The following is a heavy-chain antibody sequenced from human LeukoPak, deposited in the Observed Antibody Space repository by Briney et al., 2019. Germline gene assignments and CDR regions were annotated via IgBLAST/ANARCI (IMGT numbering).Heavy chain of an antibody. CDR1: GDSISSTNW. V-gene: IGHV4-4*02. J-gene: IGHJ4*02. Sequence: PSETLSLTCAVSGDSISSTNWWTWVRQPPGKGLEWIGEIFHSGSTNYNPSLKSRVSMSVDKSKNQFSLRLNSVTAADTAVYYRSRKDTPMIYFDCWGQGTLVTVSS. CDR2: IFHSGST. D-gene: IGHD5-18*01. CDR3: SRKDTPMIYFDC.